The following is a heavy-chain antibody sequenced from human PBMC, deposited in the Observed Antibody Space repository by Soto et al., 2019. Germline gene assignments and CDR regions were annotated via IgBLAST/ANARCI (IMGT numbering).Heavy chain of an antibody. CDR3: ARTTPVVAATDTAMAPYYYYGTDV. V-gene: IGHV1-18*04. J-gene: IGHJ6*02. CDR1: GYTFTSYG. D-gene: IGHD2-15*01. Sequence: GASVKVSCKASGYTFTSYGISWVRQAPGQGLEGMGWISAYNGNTNYAQKLQGRVTMTTDTSTSTAYMELRSLRSDDTAVYYCARTTPVVAATDTAMAPYYYYGTDVWDQGTTVTVSS. CDR2: ISAYNGNT.